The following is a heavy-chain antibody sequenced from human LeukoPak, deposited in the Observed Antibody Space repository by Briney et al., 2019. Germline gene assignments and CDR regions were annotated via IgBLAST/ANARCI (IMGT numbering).Heavy chain of an antibody. CDR1: GGSFSGYY. V-gene: IGHV4-34*01. CDR3: ARRHNYGDSGWLDP. D-gene: IGHD4-17*01. J-gene: IGHJ5*02. Sequence: SETLSLTCAVYGGSFSGYYWSWIRQPPGKGLEWIGEINHSGSTNYNPSLKSRVTISVGTSKNQFSLKLSSVTAADAAVYYCARRHNYGDSGWLDPWGQGTLVTVSS. CDR2: INHSGST.